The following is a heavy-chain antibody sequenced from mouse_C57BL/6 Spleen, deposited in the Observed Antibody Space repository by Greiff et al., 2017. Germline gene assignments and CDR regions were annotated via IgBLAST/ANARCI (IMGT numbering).Heavy chain of an antibody. V-gene: IGHV1-54*01. Sequence: VKLQQSGAELVRPGTSVKVSCKASGYAFTNYLIEWVKQRPGQGLEWIGVINPGSGGTNYNEKFKGKATLTADKSSSTAYMQLSSLTSEDSAVYFCARWDIDYFDYWGQGTTLTVSS. CDR2: INPGSGGT. CDR3: ARWDIDYFDY. CDR1: GYAFTNYL. D-gene: IGHD4-1*01. J-gene: IGHJ2*01.